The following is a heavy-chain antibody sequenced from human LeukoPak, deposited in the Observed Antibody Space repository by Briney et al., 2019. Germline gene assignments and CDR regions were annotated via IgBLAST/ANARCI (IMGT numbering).Heavy chain of an antibody. CDR3: AKRRGLELLYYYYMDV. D-gene: IGHD1-7*01. CDR1: GFTFSSYA. V-gene: IGHV3-23*01. J-gene: IGHJ6*03. Sequence: GGSLRFSCAASGFTFSSYAMTGVRKAPGKGLKWVSAISGSGGSTYYADSVEGRFTISRDNSKSTLLLQMKCLRPEEPAVYYCAKRRGLELLYYYYMDVWGKGTTVTVSS. CDR2: ISGSGGST.